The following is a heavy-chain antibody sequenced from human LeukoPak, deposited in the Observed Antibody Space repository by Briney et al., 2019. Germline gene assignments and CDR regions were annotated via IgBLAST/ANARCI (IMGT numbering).Heavy chain of an antibody. CDR2: IIPILGIA. CDR3: ARKSGDSSGWVDY. J-gene: IGHJ4*02. D-gene: IGHD6-19*01. V-gene: IGHV1-69*04. CDR1: GGTFSSYA. Sequence: SVKVSCKACGGTFSSYAISWVRQAPGQGLEWMGRIIPILGIANYAQKVQGRVTITADKTTSTAYMELSSLRSEATAVYYCARKSGDSSGWVDYWGQGTLVTVSS.